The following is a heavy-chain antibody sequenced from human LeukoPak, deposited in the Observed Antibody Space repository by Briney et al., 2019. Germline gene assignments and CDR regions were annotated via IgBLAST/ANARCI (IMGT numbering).Heavy chain of an antibody. V-gene: IGHV4-59*01. Sequence: KPSETLSLTCTVSGGSISSSYWSWIRQPPGKGLEWIGYIYYSGGTNYNPSLKSRVTISVDTSKNQFSLKLTSVTAADTAVYYCTRGDSFDYWGQGTLVTVSS. J-gene: IGHJ4*02. CDR3: TRGDSFDY. CDR2: IYYSGGT. CDR1: GGSISSSY.